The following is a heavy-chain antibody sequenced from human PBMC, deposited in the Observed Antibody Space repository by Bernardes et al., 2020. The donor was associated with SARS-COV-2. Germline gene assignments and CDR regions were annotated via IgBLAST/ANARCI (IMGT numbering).Heavy chain of an antibody. CDR2: IYYSGTT. CDR3: ARKVTSRLWYFDL. D-gene: IGHD2-21*02. V-gene: IGHV4-39*01. J-gene: IGHJ2*01. CDR1: GGSISSSSYF. Sequence: SETLSLTCTVSGGSISSSSYFWGWIRQPPGKGLEWSGSIYYSGTTYYSPSLKSRVTITVDTSKNQFSLKLSSVTAADTAVYYCARKVTSRLWYFDLWGRGTLVTVSS.